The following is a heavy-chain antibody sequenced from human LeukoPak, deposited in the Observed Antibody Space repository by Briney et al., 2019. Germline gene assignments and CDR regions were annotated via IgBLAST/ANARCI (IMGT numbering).Heavy chain of an antibody. V-gene: IGHV1-58*01. Sequence: EASVKVSCKASGFTFTSSAVQWVRQARGQRLEWIGWIVVGSGNTNYAQKFQERVTITRDMSTSTAYMELSSLRSEDTAVYYCAAEVVVADGFDPWGQGTLVTVSS. CDR1: GFTFTSSA. CDR2: IVVGSGNT. CDR3: AAEVVVADGFDP. D-gene: IGHD6-19*01. J-gene: IGHJ5*02.